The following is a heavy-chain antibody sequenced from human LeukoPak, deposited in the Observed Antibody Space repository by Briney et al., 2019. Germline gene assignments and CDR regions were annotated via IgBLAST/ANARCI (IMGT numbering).Heavy chain of an antibody. Sequence: SETLSLTCTVSGGSISSYYWGWIRQPPGKGLEWIGSIYYSGSTYYNPSLKSRVTISVDTSKNQFSLKLSSVTAADTAVYYCARDGYYVWGSYRYTRPVDYWGQGTLVTVSS. J-gene: IGHJ4*02. CDR3: ARDGYYVWGSYRYTRPVDY. D-gene: IGHD3-16*02. CDR2: IYYSGST. V-gene: IGHV4-39*02. CDR1: GGSISSYY.